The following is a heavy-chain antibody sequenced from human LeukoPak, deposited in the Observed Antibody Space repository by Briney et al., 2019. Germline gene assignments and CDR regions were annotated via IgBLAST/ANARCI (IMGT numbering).Heavy chain of an antibody. CDR2: IYYSGST. Sequence: PSETLSLTCTVSGGSISSYYWSWIRQPPGKGLEWIGYIYYSGSTNYNPSLKSRVTISVDTSKNQFSLKLSSVTAADTAVYYCARRRRDGYNSRWYFDLWGRGTLVTVSS. CDR1: GGSISSYY. CDR3: ARRRRDGYNSRWYFDL. V-gene: IGHV4-59*12. D-gene: IGHD5-24*01. J-gene: IGHJ2*01.